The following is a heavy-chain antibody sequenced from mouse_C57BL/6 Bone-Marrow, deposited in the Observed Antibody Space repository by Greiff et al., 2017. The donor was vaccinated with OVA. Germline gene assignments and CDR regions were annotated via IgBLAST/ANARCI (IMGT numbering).Heavy chain of an antibody. CDR2: IDPENGDT. V-gene: IGHV14-4*01. J-gene: IGHJ2*01. CDR1: GFNIKDDY. CDR3: FPSGTIDY. Sequence: VQLQQSGAELVRPGASVKLYCTASGFNIKDDYMHWVKQRPEQGLEWIGWIDPENGDTEYASKLQGKATITADTSSNTAYLQLRSLTSEDTAVYYCFPSGTIDYWGQGTTLTVSS. D-gene: IGHD4-1*01.